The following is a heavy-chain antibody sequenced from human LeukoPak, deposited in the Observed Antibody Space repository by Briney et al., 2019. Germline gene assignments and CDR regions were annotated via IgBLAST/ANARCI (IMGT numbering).Heavy chain of an antibody. CDR1: GGPISSSSYY. CDR3: ARATSSGWLPSNFDY. CDR2: IYYSGST. D-gene: IGHD6-19*01. J-gene: IGHJ4*02. V-gene: IGHV4-39*07. Sequence: SETLSLTCTVSGGPISSSSYYWGWIRQPPGKGLEWIGSIYYSGSTNYNPSLKSRVTISVDTSKNQFSLKLSSVTAADTAVYYCARATSSGWLPSNFDYWGQGTLVTVSS.